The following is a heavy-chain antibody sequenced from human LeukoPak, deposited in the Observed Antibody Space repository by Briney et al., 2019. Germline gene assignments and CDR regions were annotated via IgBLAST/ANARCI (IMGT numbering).Heavy chain of an antibody. CDR2: ISAYNGKT. CDR1: GYTFTSYG. CDR3: ARSGVGYYYDSSGYYPLDS. D-gene: IGHD3-22*01. V-gene: IGHV1-18*01. Sequence: ASVKVSCKASGYTFTSYGISWVRQAPGHGLEWMGWISAYNGKTNYAQKLQGRVTMTTDTSTSTAYMELRSLRSDDTAVYYCARSGVGYYYDSSGYYPLDSWGQGTLVTVSS. J-gene: IGHJ4*02.